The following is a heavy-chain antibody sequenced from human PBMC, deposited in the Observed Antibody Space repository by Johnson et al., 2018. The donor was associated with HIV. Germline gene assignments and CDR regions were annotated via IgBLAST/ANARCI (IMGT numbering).Heavy chain of an antibody. J-gene: IGHJ3*02. V-gene: IGHV3-7*01. CDR3: ARDGRDLVRRGSLDI. CDR1: GFTFSSYG. Sequence: VQLVESGGGVVQPGGSLRLSCAASGFTFSSYGMHWVRQAPGKGLEWVANIEQAGSEKNYVDSVKGRFTISRDNAKNSLYLHMNSMRPEDTAVYYCARDGRDLVRRGSLDIWGQGTVVTVSS. CDR2: IEQAGSEK. D-gene: IGHD3-9*01.